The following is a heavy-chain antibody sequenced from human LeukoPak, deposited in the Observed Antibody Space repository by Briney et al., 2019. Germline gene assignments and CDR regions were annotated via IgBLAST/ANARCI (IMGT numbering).Heavy chain of an antibody. CDR3: ARDDTAMVTGCDY. CDR2: IWYDGSNK. V-gene: IGHV3-33*01. J-gene: IGHJ4*02. Sequence: GGSLRLSCAASGFTFSSYGMHWVRQAPGKGLEWVAVIWYDGSNKYYADSVKGRFTISRDNSKNTLYLQMNSLRAEDTAVYYCARDDTAMVTGCDYWGQGTLVTVSS. CDR1: GFTFSSYG. D-gene: IGHD5-18*01.